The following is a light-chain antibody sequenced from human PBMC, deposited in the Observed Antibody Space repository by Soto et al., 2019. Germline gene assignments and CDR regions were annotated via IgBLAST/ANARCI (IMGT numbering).Light chain of an antibody. CDR1: QNVLYSSNNKNY. V-gene: IGKV4-1*01. J-gene: IGKJ4*01. CDR3: QQYYSTPLT. Sequence: DIVMTQSPDSLAVSLGERATTNCKSSQNVLYSSNNKNYLAWYQQKPGQHPKLLIYWASTRESGVPDRFSGSGSGADFTLTISSLQAEDLAFYYCQQYYSTPLTFGGGTKVEIK. CDR2: WAS.